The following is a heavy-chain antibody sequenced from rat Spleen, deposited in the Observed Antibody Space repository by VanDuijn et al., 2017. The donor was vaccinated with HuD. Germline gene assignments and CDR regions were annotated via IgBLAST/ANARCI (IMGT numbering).Heavy chain of an antibody. V-gene: IGHV5-46*01. J-gene: IGHJ4*01. CDR2: ITNIGGST. CDR1: GFTFSSFP. CDR3: ARETGYNYYVMDA. Sequence: EVQLVESGGGLVQPGRSMKLSCAASGFTFSSFPMAWVRQAPGKGLEWIASITNIGGSTYYLDSVKGRFTISRDNAKNTLYLQMDSLRSEDTATYYCARETGYNYYVMDAWGQGASVTVSS. D-gene: IGHD1-4*01.